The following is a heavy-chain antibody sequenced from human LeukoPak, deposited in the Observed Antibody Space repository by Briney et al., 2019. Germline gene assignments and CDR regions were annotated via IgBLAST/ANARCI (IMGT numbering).Heavy chain of an antibody. J-gene: IGHJ6*03. Sequence: SGGSLRLSCAASGFTFSSYWMSWVRQAPGKGLEWVANIKQDGSEKYYVDSVKGRFTISRDNAKNSLYLQMNSLRAEDTAVYYCARAPYCSSTSCYGRYYYYMDVWGKGTTVTVYS. V-gene: IGHV3-7*01. CDR1: GFTFSSYW. CDR2: IKQDGSEK. D-gene: IGHD2-2*01. CDR3: ARAPYCSSTSCYGRYYYYMDV.